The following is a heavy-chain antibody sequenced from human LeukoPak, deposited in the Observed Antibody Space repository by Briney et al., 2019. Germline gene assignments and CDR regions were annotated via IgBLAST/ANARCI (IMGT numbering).Heavy chain of an antibody. CDR2: IIPILGIA. J-gene: IGHJ4*02. D-gene: IGHD1-26*01. CDR1: GGAFITYA. Sequence: SVKVSCKASGGAFITYAINWVRQAPGRGLEWMGRIIPILGIADYAQKFQGRVTITADKSASTAYMELSSLRSEDTAVYYCARDRSLKGATDLFDYWGQGTLVTVSS. CDR3: ARDRSLKGATDLFDY. V-gene: IGHV1-69*04.